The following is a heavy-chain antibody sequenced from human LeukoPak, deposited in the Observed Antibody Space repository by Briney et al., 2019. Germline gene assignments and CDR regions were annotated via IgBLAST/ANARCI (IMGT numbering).Heavy chain of an antibody. V-gene: IGHV4-34*01. J-gene: IGHJ4*02. CDR1: GGSFSGYY. CDR2: INNSGST. CDR3: VRDIAAAGGFDY. Sequence: SETLSLTCGVYGGSFSGYYWSWIRQPPGKGLEWIGEINNSGSTNYNPSLKSRVTISVDTSKNQFSLELSSVTAADTDVYYCVRDIAAAGGFDYWGQGTLVTVSS. D-gene: IGHD6-13*01.